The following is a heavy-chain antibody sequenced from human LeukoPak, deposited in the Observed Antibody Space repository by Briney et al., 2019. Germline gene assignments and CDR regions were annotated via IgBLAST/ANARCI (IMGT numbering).Heavy chain of an antibody. J-gene: IGHJ5*02. V-gene: IGHV4-34*01. CDR1: GGSFSGYY. Sequence: SETLSLTCAVYGGSFSGYYWSWIRQPPGKGLEWIGEINHSGSTNFNPSLKSRVTISVDTSKNQFSLQLNSVTPEDTAVYYCARARSGSYPDLWGQGTLVTVSS. CDR3: ARARSGSYPDL. D-gene: IGHD1-26*01. CDR2: INHSGST.